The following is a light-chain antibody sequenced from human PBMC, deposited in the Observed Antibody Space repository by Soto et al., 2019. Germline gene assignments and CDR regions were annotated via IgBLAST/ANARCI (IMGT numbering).Light chain of an antibody. Sequence: QSALTQPASVSGSPGQSISIPCTGTSSDVGAYDFVSWYQQHPDKAPKLMIYEVSNRPSGVSNRFSGSKSVNTATLTISGLQAEDEADYYCSSYTSSSTRVFGTGNKVTVL. CDR1: SSDVGAYDF. CDR2: EVS. J-gene: IGLJ1*01. CDR3: SSYTSSSTRV. V-gene: IGLV2-14*03.